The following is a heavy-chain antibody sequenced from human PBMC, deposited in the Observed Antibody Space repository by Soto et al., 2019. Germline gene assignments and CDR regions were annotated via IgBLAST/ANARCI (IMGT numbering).Heavy chain of an antibody. Sequence: GGSLRLSCAASGFTFSSYAMSWVRQAPGKGLEWVSAISGSGGSTYYADSVKGRFTISRDNSKNTLYLQMNSLRAEDTAVYYCAIDLWNDYIWGSYRSGPHAFDIWGQGTMVTVSS. CDR1: GFTFSSYA. V-gene: IGHV3-23*01. CDR3: AIDLWNDYIWGSYRSGPHAFDI. D-gene: IGHD3-16*02. CDR2: ISGSGGST. J-gene: IGHJ3*02.